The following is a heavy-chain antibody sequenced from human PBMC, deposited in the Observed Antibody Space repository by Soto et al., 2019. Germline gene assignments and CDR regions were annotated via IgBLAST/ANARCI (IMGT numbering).Heavy chain of an antibody. CDR2: IYYSGST. D-gene: IGHD3-16*01. V-gene: IGHV4-59*08. CDR3: ARHDYGSGSTYLDY. J-gene: IGHJ4*02. CDR1: GGYISGFY. Sequence: SETLSLTCTVSGGYISGFYWSWIRQTPGKGLEWIGYIYYSGSTNYNPSLKSRVTISVDTSKNQFSLKLNSMTAADTAVYYCARHDYGSGSTYLDYWGQGTLVTVSS.